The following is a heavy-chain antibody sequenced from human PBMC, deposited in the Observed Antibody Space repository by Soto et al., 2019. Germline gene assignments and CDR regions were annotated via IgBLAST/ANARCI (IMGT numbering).Heavy chain of an antibody. V-gene: IGHV4-34*01. CDR3: ARGIRWYPDIDY. D-gene: IGHD2-15*01. Sequence: QVQLQQWGAGLLKPSETLSLTCAVYGGSFSGYYWSWIRQPPGKGLEWIGEINHSGSTNYNPSLKSRVTTSVDTTKNQFSLKLSSVTAADTAVYSCARGIRWYPDIDYWGQGTLVTVSS. CDR1: GGSFSGYY. CDR2: INHSGST. J-gene: IGHJ4*02.